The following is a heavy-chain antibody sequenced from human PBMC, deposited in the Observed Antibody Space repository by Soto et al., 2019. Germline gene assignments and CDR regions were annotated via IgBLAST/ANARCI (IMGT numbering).Heavy chain of an antibody. CDR2: IYYSGST. CDR3: ARQDSGGAFDY. V-gene: IGHV4-39*01. D-gene: IGHD3-16*01. J-gene: IGHJ4*02. CDR1: GGSISSSSYY. Sequence: QLQLQESGPGLVKPSETLSLTCTVSGGSISSSSYYWGWIRQPPGKGLEWIGSIYYSGSTYYNPSLKSRVTISVDTSKNQFSLKLSSVTAADTAVYYCARQDSGGAFDYWGQGTLVTVSS.